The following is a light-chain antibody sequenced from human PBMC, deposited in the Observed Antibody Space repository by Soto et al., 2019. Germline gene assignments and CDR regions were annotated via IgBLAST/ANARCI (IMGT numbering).Light chain of an antibody. CDR1: SSDVGGYHH. CDR3: ISYTSNSAPVV. V-gene: IGLV2-14*01. J-gene: IGLJ2*01. Sequence: QSALTQPASVSGSPGQSITISCTGTSSDVGGYHHVSWYQHHPGKAPKVIIFEVSNRPSGVSNRFSGSKSGNTASLTISWLQAEDEADYYCISYTSNSAPVVFGGGTKLTVL. CDR2: EVS.